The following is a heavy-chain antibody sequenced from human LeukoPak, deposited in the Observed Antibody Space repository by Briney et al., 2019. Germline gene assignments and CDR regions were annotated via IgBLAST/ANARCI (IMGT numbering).Heavy chain of an antibody. D-gene: IGHD6-6*01. CDR2: INHSGST. CDR1: GESFSDYL. J-gene: IGHJ4*02. V-gene: IGHV4-34*01. CDR3: ARSQISSHEVSWCY. Sequence: SETLPLTCSIYGESFSDYLWTWIRQPPGKGLEWIGEINHSGSTNYNPSLKSRVTISVDTSKNQFSLKLSSVTAADTAVYFCARSQISSHEVSWCYWGQGTLVTVSS.